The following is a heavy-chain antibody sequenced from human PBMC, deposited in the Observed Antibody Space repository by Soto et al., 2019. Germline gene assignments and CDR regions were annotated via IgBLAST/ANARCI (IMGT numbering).Heavy chain of an antibody. V-gene: IGHV3-48*03. CDR2: ISSSSSTI. CDR1: GFIFSSFE. CDR3: ARQGTLYNWFDS. J-gene: IGHJ5*01. Sequence: GGSLRLSCAASGFIFSSFEMNWVRQAPGKGLEWVSYISSSSSTIYYADSVKGRFTISRDNAKNSLYLQVNSLRAEDTAVYYCARQGTLYNWFDSWGQGTLVTVSS.